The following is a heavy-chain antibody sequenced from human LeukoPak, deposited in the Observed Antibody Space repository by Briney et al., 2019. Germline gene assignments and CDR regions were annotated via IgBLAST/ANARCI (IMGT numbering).Heavy chain of an antibody. CDR1: GXGFTNYW. Sequence: GESLTISCKGSGXGFTNYWISWVRQMPGKGLEWMGRIDPRDSYTKYSPSFEGHVTISVDKSISSAFLQWNSLKASDSAMYYCATGASKVTTDFANYWGQGTQVAVSS. V-gene: IGHV5-10-1*01. CDR3: ATGASKVTTDFANY. D-gene: IGHD4-17*01. J-gene: IGHJ4*02. CDR2: IDPRDSYT.